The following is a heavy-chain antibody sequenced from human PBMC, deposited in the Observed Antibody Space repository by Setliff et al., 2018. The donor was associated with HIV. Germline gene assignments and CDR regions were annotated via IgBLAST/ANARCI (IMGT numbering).Heavy chain of an antibody. CDR1: GFTFEDYG. D-gene: IGHD6-13*01. Sequence: GSLRLSCAVSGFTFEDYGMSWVRQAPGKGLEWVSGINWNGGSTGYVDSVKGRFTISRDNAKNSLYLQMNSLRAEDTAVYYCARSRAAGFDYWGQGTLVTVSS. J-gene: IGHJ4*02. CDR2: INWNGGST. CDR3: ARSRAAGFDY. V-gene: IGHV3-20*04.